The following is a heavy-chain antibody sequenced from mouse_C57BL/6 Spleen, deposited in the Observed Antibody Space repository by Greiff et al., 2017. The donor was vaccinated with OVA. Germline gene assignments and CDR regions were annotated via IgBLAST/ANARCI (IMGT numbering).Heavy chain of an antibody. CDR2: IYPGDGDT. D-gene: IGHD2-3*01. J-gene: IGHJ2*01. CDR3: AIDGYYEGYFDY. CDR1: GYAFSSSW. V-gene: IGHV1-82*01. Sequence: QVQLQQSGPELVKPGASVKISCKASGYAFSSSWMNWVKQRPGKGLEGIGRIYPGDGDTNYNGKFKGKATLTADKSSSTAYMQLSSLTSEDSAVYFCAIDGYYEGYFDYWGQGTTLTVSS.